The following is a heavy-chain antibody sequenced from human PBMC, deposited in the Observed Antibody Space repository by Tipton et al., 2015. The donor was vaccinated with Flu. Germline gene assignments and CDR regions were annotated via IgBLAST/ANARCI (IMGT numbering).Heavy chain of an antibody. D-gene: IGHD3-3*01. CDR1: GFTFSGSA. J-gene: IGHJ4*02. V-gene: IGHV3-73*01. Sequence: SLRLSCAASGFTFSGSAMHWVRQASGKGLEWVGRIRSKANSYATAYAASVKGRFTISRDDSKNTAYLQMNSLKTEDTAVYYCTTNVLRFLEWTPNASLDYWGQGTLVTVSS. CDR3: TTNVLRFLEWTPNASLDY. CDR2: IRSKANSYAT.